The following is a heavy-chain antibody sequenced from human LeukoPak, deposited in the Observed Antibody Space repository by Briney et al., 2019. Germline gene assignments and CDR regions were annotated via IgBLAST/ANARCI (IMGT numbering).Heavy chain of an antibody. Sequence: PGGSLRLSCAASGFTVRSNYMSWVRQAPGKGLEWVSAISVSGGSTYYAESVKGRFTISRDNSKNTLNLQMNSLRADDTAVYYCAKDRRYCSSTSCYNSGEIDYWGQGILVTVSS. J-gene: IGHJ4*02. V-gene: IGHV3-23*01. CDR1: GFTVRSNY. CDR3: AKDRRYCSSTSCYNSGEIDY. CDR2: ISVSGGST. D-gene: IGHD2-2*02.